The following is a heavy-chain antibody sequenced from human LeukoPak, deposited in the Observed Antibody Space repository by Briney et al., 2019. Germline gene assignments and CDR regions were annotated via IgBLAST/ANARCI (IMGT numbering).Heavy chain of an antibody. CDR2: IYYSGST. D-gene: IGHD4/OR15-4a*01. CDR3: ARASVLYYYYMDV. CDR1: GGSISSYY. J-gene: IGHJ6*03. Sequence: SETLSLTCGVSGGSISSYYWSWIRQPPGKGLEWIGYIYYSGSTNYNPSLKSRVTISVDTSKNQFSLKLSSVTAADTAVYYCARASVLYYYYMDVWGKGTTVTISS. V-gene: IGHV4-59*01.